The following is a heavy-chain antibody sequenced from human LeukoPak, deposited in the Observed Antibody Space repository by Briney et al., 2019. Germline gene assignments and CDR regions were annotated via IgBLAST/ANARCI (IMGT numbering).Heavy chain of an antibody. J-gene: IGHJ4*02. CDR2: IYYSGST. Sequence: PSETLSLTCTVSGGSISSYYWSWIRQPPGKGLEWIGYIYYSGSTNYNPSLKSRVTISVDTSKNQFSLKLSSVTAADTAVYYCARVGVAYCGGDCYYFDYWGQGTLVTVSS. V-gene: IGHV4-59*01. D-gene: IGHD2-21*02. CDR1: GGSISSYY. CDR3: ARVGVAYCGGDCYYFDY.